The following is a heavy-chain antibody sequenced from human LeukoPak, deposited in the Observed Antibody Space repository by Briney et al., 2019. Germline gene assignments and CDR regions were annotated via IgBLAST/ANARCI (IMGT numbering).Heavy chain of an antibody. CDR1: GFTFSSYG. V-gene: IGHV3-30*18. Sequence: GGSLRLSRAASGFTFSSYGMHWVRQAPGKGLEWVAVISYDGSNKYYADSVKGRFTISRDNSKNTLYLQMNSLRAEDTAVYYCAKNSTGIRAFDIWGQGTMVTVSS. D-gene: IGHD2-21*01. J-gene: IGHJ3*02. CDR3: AKNSTGIRAFDI. CDR2: ISYDGSNK.